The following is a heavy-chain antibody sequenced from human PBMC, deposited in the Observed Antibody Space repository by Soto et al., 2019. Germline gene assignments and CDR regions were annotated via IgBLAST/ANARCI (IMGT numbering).Heavy chain of an antibody. CDR3: AKTVSDILTGYYA. V-gene: IGHV3-23*01. D-gene: IGHD3-9*01. CDR1: GFTFSSYA. Sequence: EVQLLESGGGLVQPGGSLRLSCAASGFTFSSYAMSWVRQAPGKGLEWVSAISGSGGSTYYADSVKGRFTISRDNSKNTLYLQMNSLRAEDTDVYYCAKTVSDILTGYYAWGQGPLVTVSS. J-gene: IGHJ4*02. CDR2: ISGSGGST.